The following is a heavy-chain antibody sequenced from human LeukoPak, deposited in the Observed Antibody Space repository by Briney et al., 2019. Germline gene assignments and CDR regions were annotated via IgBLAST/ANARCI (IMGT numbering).Heavy chain of an antibody. CDR3: ARVVVVPAARGRPDAFDI. CDR1: GGSFSGYY. J-gene: IGHJ3*02. D-gene: IGHD2-2*01. Sequence: SETLSLTCAVYGGSFSGYYWSWIRQPPGKGLEWIGEINHSGSTNYNPSLKSRVTISVDTSKNQFSLKLSSVTAADTAVYYRARVVVVPAARGRPDAFDIWGQGTMVTVSS. CDR2: INHSGST. V-gene: IGHV4-34*01.